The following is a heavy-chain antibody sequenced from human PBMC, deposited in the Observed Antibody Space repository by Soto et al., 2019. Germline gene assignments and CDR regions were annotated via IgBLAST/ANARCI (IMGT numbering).Heavy chain of an antibody. CDR1: GYTFSSYA. D-gene: IGHD4-4*01. Sequence: ASVKVSCKASGYTFSSYAISSVRQALGQGVEWMGWISPYNGNTNYAQNLQDRVTMTTDTSTTTAYMELRSMRSDDTAIYYCARGTTVTTTPTYYYIDVWGKGTTVTVS. J-gene: IGHJ6*03. CDR3: ARGTTVTTTPTYYYIDV. CDR2: ISPYNGNT. V-gene: IGHV1-18*01.